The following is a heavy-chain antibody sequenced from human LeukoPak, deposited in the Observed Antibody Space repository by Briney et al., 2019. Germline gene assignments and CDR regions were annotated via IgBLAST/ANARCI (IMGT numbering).Heavy chain of an antibody. V-gene: IGHV1-18*01. CDR2: VSGSNGHA. D-gene: IGHD1-26*01. CDR1: GYFFPSYG. CDR3: ARDRVVGAIDGFDI. J-gene: IGHJ3*02. Sequence: GTSVKVSCNASGYFFPSYGINWVRQAPGQGLEWMGWVSGSNGHANYGKKFQGRVTMTTETSTSAAYMELRSLRSDDTAVYYCARDRVVGAIDGFDIWGQGTMVTVSS.